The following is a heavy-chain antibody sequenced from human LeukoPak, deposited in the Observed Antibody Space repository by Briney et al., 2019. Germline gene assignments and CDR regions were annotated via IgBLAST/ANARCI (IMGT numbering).Heavy chain of an antibody. V-gene: IGHV4-39*07. CDR3: ARLYGNYQNYFDY. D-gene: IGHD1-7*01. J-gene: IGHJ4*02. CDR2: IYYSGST. Sequence: SETLSLTCTVSGGSISSSSYYWGWLRQPPGKGLEWIGSIYYSGSTYYNPSLKSRVTISVDTSKNQFSLKLSSVTAADTAVYFCARLYGNYQNYFDYWGQGTLVTVSS. CDR1: GGSISSSSYY.